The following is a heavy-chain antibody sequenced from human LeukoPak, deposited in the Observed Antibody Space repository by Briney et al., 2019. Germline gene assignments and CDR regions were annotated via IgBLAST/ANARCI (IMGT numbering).Heavy chain of an antibody. CDR2: INTDGNST. CDR3: ARVPLGEFKGFDP. D-gene: IGHD3-10*01. Sequence: PGGSLRLSCAASGFTFSSYWMHWVRQVPGKGLVWVSRINTDGNSTRYADSVKGRFTISRDNAKNTLYLQMNSLRAEDTAVYSCARVPLGEFKGFDPWGQGTLVTVSS. CDR1: GFTFSSYW. J-gene: IGHJ5*02. V-gene: IGHV3-74*01.